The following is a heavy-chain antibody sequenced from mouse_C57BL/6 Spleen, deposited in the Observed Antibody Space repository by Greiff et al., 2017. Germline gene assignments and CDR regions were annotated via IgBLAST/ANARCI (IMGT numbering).Heavy chain of an antibody. CDR1: GYTFTDYE. D-gene: IGHD3-2*02. J-gene: IGHJ4*01. CDR2: IDPETGGT. Sequence: VQLQQSGAELVRPGASVTLSCKASGYTFTDYEMHWVKQTPVHGLEWIGAIDPETGGTAYNQKFKGKAILTADKSSSTAYMELRSLTSEDSAVYYCQTAQGPYAMDYWGQGTSVTVSS. V-gene: IGHV1-15*01. CDR3: QTAQGPYAMDY.